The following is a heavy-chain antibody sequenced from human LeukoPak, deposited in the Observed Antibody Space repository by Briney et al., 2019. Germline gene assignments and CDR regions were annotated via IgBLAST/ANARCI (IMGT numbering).Heavy chain of an antibody. CDR2: IYYSGST. D-gene: IGHD2-15*01. CDR3: ARDTMGGYFDY. CDR1: GGSISSGVYY. V-gene: IGHV4-31*03. J-gene: IGHJ4*02. Sequence: SETLSLTCTVSGGSISSGVYYWSWIRQHPGKGLEWIGYIYYSGSTYYNPSLKSRVTISVDTSKNQLSLKLSSVTAADTAVYYCARDTMGGYFDYWGQGTLVTVSS.